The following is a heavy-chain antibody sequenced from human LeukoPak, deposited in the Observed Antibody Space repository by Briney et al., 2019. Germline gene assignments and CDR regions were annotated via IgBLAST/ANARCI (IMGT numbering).Heavy chain of an antibody. CDR3: ARDPDSSSWRPDY. V-gene: IGHV1-69*04. D-gene: IGHD6-13*01. CDR1: GYTFTSYG. Sequence: SVKVSCEASGYTFTSYGISWVRQAPGQGLEWMGRIIPILGIANYAQKFQGRVTITADKSTSTAYMELSSLRSEDTAVYYCARDPDSSSWRPDYWGQGTLVTVSS. CDR2: IIPILGIA. J-gene: IGHJ4*02.